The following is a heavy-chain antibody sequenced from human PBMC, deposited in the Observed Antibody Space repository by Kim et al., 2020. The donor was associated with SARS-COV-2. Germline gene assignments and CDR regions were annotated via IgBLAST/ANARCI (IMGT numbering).Heavy chain of an antibody. CDR3: ARDIGYSGYDTSYYFDY. V-gene: IGHV1-69*01. Sequence: FQGRVTITADESTSTAYMELSSLRSEDTAMYYCARDIGYSGYDTSYYFDYWGQGTLVTVSS. D-gene: IGHD5-12*01. J-gene: IGHJ4*02.